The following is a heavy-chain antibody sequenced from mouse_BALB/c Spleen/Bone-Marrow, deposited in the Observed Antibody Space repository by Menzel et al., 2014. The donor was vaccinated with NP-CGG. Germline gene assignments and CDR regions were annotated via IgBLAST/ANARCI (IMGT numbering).Heavy chain of an antibody. Sequence: EVHLVESGGGLMQPGGSRKLSCAASGFTLSSFGMHWVRQAPEKGLEWVAYISNGSSTIYYADTVKGRFTISRDNPKNTLFLQMTSLRSEDTAMYYCARKGAMITHYYAMDYWGQGTSVTVS. CDR1: GFTLSSFG. J-gene: IGHJ4*01. V-gene: IGHV5-17*02. CDR2: ISNGSSTI. CDR3: ARKGAMITHYYAMDY. D-gene: IGHD2-4*01.